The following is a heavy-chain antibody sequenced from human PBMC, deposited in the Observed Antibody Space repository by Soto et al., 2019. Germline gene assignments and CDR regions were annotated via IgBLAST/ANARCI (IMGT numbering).Heavy chain of an antibody. V-gene: IGHV1-18*01. D-gene: IGHD1-26*01. CDR1: GYSFSSYG. CDR3: ARDNHAPTRYSGTYYVWFDP. J-gene: IGHJ5*02. Sequence: QVQLVQSGAEVKKPGASVKVSCKASGYSFSSYGISWVRQAPGQGLEWMGWISPYNGNTEYAQKFQSRVTMTTYTSTSTAYMELRSLRSDDTAVYYCARDNHAPTRYSGTYYVWFDPWGQGTLVTVSS. CDR2: ISPYNGNT.